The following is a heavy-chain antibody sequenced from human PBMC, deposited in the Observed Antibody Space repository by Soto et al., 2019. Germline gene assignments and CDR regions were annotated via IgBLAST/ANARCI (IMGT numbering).Heavy chain of an antibody. Sequence: ASVKVSCKASGYTFTSYGISWVRQAPGQGLEWMGWISAYNGNTNYAQKLQGRVTMTTDTSTSTAYMELRSLRSDDTAVYYCARDLGYRNYDSSEIFDYWGQGTLVTVS. CDR1: GYTFTSYG. V-gene: IGHV1-18*01. CDR3: ARDLGYRNYDSSEIFDY. D-gene: IGHD3-22*01. CDR2: ISAYNGNT. J-gene: IGHJ4*02.